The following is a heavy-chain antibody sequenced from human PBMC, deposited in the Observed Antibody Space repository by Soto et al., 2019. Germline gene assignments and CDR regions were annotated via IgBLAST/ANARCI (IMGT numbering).Heavy chain of an antibody. CDR3: ASSIAVAGTWFDP. J-gene: IGHJ5*02. CDR1: GYTFTSYY. V-gene: IGHV1-46*03. D-gene: IGHD6-19*01. Sequence: ASVKVSCKASGYTFTSYYMHWVRQAPGQGLEWMGIINSSGGSTSYAQKFQGRVTMTRDTSTSTVYMELSSLRSEDTAVYYCASSIAVAGTWFDPWGQGTLVTVSS. CDR2: INSSGGST.